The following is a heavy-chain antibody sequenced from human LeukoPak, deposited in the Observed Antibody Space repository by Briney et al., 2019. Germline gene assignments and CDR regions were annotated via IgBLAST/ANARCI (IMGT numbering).Heavy chain of an antibody. CDR3: ARDPFSYCGGDCYNY. CDR2: IYSGGST. J-gene: IGHJ4*02. V-gene: IGHV3-53*01. Sequence: GGSLRLSCAASGFTVSSNYMSWVRQAPGKGLEWVSVIYSGGSTYYADSVKGRFTISRDNSKNTLYLQMNSLRAEDMAVYYCARDPFSYCGGDCYNYWGQGTLVTVSS. D-gene: IGHD2-21*02. CDR1: GFTVSSNY.